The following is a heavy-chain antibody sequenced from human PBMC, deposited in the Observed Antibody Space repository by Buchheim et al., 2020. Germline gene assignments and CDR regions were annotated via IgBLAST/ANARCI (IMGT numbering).Heavy chain of an antibody. CDR2: ISGGGDTT. V-gene: IGHV3-23*01. Sequence: EVQLLESGGGLVQPGGSLRLSCAASGFTFKNYAMSWVRQTPGRGLDWVSVISGGGDTTYYADSVKGRFTISRDNSKNTLYLQMNSLRAEDTAVYYCAKDIVVVPAACFDYWGQGTL. J-gene: IGHJ4*02. CDR3: AKDIVVVPAACFDY. CDR1: GFTFKNYA. D-gene: IGHD2-2*01.